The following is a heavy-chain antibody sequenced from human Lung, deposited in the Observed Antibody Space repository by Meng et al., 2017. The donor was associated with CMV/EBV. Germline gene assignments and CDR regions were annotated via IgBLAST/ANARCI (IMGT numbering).Heavy chain of an antibody. D-gene: IGHD3-3*01. CDR3: ARVAYDFWSGFTYYVDY. CDR2: IYSGGST. Sequence: GESXKIXCAASGFTVSSNYMSWVRQAPGKGLEWVSVIYSGGSTYYADSVKGRFTISRDNSKNTLYLQMNSLRAEDTAVYYCARVAYDFWSGFTYYVDYWGHGTLVTVSS. V-gene: IGHV3-53*01. CDR1: GFTVSSNY. J-gene: IGHJ4*03.